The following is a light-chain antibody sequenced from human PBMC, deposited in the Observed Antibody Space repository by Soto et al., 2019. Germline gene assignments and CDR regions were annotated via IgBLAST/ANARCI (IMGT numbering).Light chain of an antibody. CDR3: QQYNHWPGT. J-gene: IGKJ1*01. V-gene: IGKV3-15*01. Sequence: EIVMTQSPATLSVSPGERATLSCRASQSVTSNLAWYQQRPGQAPRLLIYGASTRATGLPARFSGSGSGTEFTLTISSLQSEDLAVYYCQQYNHWPGTFGQGTKVDNK. CDR2: GAS. CDR1: QSVTSN.